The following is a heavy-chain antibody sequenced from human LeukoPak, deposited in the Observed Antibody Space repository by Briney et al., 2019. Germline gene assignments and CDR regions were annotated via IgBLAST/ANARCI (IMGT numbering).Heavy chain of an antibody. CDR3: ARATMIVVVSSDFDY. Sequence: GGPLRLSCAASGFTFSSYSMNWVRQAPGKGLEWVSSISSSSSYIYYADSVKGRFTISRDNAKNSLYLQMNSLRAEDTAVYYCARATMIVVVSSDFDYWGQGTLVTVSS. V-gene: IGHV3-21*01. CDR1: GFTFSSYS. D-gene: IGHD3-22*01. CDR2: ISSSSSYI. J-gene: IGHJ4*02.